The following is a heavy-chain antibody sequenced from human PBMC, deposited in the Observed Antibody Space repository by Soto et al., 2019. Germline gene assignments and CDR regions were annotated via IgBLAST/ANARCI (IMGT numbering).Heavy chain of an antibody. J-gene: IGHJ6*02. CDR2: INSDGTIS. CDR3: ARLSGDHSAFFSYGMDA. V-gene: IGHV3-74*01. Sequence: GGSLRLSCVASGFTFDTYWMNWVRQAPGKGPEWLSGINSDGTISSYADSVKGRFTISRGNARNTLSLQMNSLRADDTAVYYCARLSGDHSAFFSYGMDAWGQGTTVTVSS. CDR1: GFTFDTYW. D-gene: IGHD2-21*01.